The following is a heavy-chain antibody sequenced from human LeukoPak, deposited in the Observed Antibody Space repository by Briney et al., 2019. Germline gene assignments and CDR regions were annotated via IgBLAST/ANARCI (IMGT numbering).Heavy chain of an antibody. Sequence: GGSLRLSCAASGFTFSSYAMSWVRQAPGKGLEWVSAISGSGGSTYYADSVKGRFTISRDNSKNTLYLQMNSLRAEDTAVYYCATPGPRGFGELPNPFDYWGQGTLVTVSS. CDR1: GFTFSSYA. D-gene: IGHD3-10*01. CDR2: ISGSGGST. CDR3: ATPGPRGFGELPNPFDY. V-gene: IGHV3-23*01. J-gene: IGHJ4*02.